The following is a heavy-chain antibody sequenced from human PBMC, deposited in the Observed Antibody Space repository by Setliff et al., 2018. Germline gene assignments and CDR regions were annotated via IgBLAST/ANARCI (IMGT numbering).Heavy chain of an antibody. CDR2: ISAYNGNT. Sequence: ASVKVSCKASGYTFTSYGISWVRQAPGQGLEWMGWISAYNGNTNYAQKLQGRVTMTTDTSTSTAHMELRSLRSNDTAVYYCARGSSSGYYFDYWGQGTLVTVSS. V-gene: IGHV1-18*01. CDR3: ARGSSSGYYFDY. J-gene: IGHJ4*02. CDR1: GYTFTSYG. D-gene: IGHD6-6*01.